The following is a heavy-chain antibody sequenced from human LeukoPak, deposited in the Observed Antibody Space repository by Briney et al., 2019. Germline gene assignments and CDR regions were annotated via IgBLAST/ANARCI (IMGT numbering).Heavy chain of an antibody. Sequence: SEALSLTCAVYGGSFSGYYWSWIRQPPGKGLEWIGEINHSGSTNYNPSLKSRVTISVDTSKNQFSLKLSSVTAADTAVYYCARERISTVVTHWYFDLWGRGTLVTVSS. D-gene: IGHD4-23*01. CDR3: ARERISTVVTHWYFDL. CDR1: GGSFSGYY. V-gene: IGHV4-34*01. CDR2: INHSGST. J-gene: IGHJ2*01.